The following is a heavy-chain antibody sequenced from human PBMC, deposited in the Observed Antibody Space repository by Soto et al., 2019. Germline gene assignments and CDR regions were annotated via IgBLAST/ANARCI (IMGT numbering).Heavy chain of an antibody. CDR2: INPSGGST. D-gene: IGHD2-2*01. CDR1: GYTFTSYY. V-gene: IGHV1-46*03. CDR3: ARGICSSTSCYVAQNWFDP. J-gene: IGHJ5*02. Sequence: GASVKVSCKASGYTFTSYYMHWVRQAPGQGLEWMGIINPSGGSTSYAQKFQGRVTMTRDTSTSTVYMELSSLRSEDTAVYYCARGICSSTSCYVAQNWFDPWGQGTLVTVSS.